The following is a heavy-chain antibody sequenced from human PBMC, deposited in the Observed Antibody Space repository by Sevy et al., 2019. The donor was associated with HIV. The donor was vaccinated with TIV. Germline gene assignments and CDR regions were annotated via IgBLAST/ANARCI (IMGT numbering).Heavy chain of an antibody. D-gene: IGHD1-20*01. V-gene: IGHV3-30-3*01. J-gene: IGHJ6*03. CDR3: ARDNITGTVDYYYYMDV. CDR1: GFTFSSYA. Sequence: GGSLRLSCAASGFTFSSYAMHWVRQAPGKGLEWVAVISYDGSNKYYADSVKGRFTISRDNSKNTLYLQMNSLRAEDTAVYYCARDNITGTVDYYYYMDVWGKGTTVTVPS. CDR2: ISYDGSNK.